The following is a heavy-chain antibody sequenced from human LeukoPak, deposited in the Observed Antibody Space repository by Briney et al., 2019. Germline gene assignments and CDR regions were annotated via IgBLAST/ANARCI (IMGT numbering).Heavy chain of an antibody. V-gene: IGHV3-7*01. CDR2: IKQDGSEK. D-gene: IGHD3-3*01. CDR1: GFTFSSYS. J-gene: IGHJ6*03. Sequence: GGSLRLSCAASGFTFSSYSMSWVRQAPGKGLEWVANIKQDGSEKYYVDSVKGRFTISRDSAKNSLYLQMNSLRAEDTAVYYCARVRYDFWSGYLSYYYYYYMDVWGKGTTVTVSS. CDR3: ARVRYDFWSGYLSYYYYYYMDV.